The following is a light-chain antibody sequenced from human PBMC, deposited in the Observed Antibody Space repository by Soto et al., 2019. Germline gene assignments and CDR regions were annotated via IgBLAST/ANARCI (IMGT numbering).Light chain of an antibody. CDR1: SSDVGGYNS. J-gene: IGLJ2*01. V-gene: IGLV2-8*01. CDR2: EVT. CDR3: SSYAGTNKLI. Sequence: QSVLTQPPSTSGSPGQSVTMSCTGTSSDVGGYNSVSWYQQHPGKAPTLMIFEVTKRPPGVPDRFSGSKSGYTASLTVSGLQAEDEADYYCSSYAGTNKLIFGGGTKVTVL.